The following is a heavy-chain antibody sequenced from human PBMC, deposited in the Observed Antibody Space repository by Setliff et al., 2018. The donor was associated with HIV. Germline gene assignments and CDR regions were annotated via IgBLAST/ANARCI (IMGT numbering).Heavy chain of an antibody. CDR2: MNSDGSTT. D-gene: IGHD3-9*01. CDR3: VRDPTLDILTGPYFDY. CDR1: GFSFSSYW. V-gene: IGHV3-74*01. Sequence: GESLRLSCAASGFSFSSYWMHWVRQAPGKGLVWVSRMNSDGSTTTYADSVKGRFTISRDNAKNTLYLQMNSLRAEDTAVYYCVRDPTLDILTGPYFDYWGQGTLVTVSS. J-gene: IGHJ4*02.